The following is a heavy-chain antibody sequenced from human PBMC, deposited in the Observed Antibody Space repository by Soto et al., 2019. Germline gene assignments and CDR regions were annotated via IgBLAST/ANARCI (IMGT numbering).Heavy chain of an antibody. CDR3: ARASVVVVAATIYYFDY. CDR2: ISSSSSYT. J-gene: IGHJ4*02. V-gene: IGHV3-11*06. CDR1: VFTFSDYY. D-gene: IGHD2-15*01. Sequence: PWWSLRLSCSASVFTFSDYYMSWIRQAPGKGLEWVSYISSSSSYTNYADSVKGRFTISRDNAKNSLYLQMNSLRAEDTAVYYCARASVVVVAATIYYFDYWGQGTLVTVS.